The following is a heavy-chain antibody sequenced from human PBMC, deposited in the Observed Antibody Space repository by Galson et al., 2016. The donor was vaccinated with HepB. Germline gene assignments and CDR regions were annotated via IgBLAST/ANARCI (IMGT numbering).Heavy chain of an antibody. Sequence: SLRLSCAASGLTFSTYSLNWVRQAPGKGLEWVAAISHSGGSTYYADSVKGRFTISRDKSKNTLYLQMNSLRAEDTAVYYCAKEHSGYFDYWGQGTLVTVSS. CDR2: ISHSGGST. CDR1: GLTFSTYS. J-gene: IGHJ4*02. D-gene: IGHD6-19*01. CDR3: AKEHSGYFDY. V-gene: IGHV3-23*01.